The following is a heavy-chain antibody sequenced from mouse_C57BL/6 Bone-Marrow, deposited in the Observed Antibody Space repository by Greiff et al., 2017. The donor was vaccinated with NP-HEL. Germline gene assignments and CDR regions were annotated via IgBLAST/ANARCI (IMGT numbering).Heavy chain of an antibody. D-gene: IGHD4-1*01. Sequence: DVQLVESGEGLVKPGGSLKLSCAASGFTFSSYAMSWVRQTPEKRLEWVAYISSGGDYIYYADTVKGRFTISRDNARNTLYLQMSSLKSEDTAMYYCTSELGRRYAMDYWGQGTSVTVSS. CDR2: ISSGGDYI. J-gene: IGHJ4*01. CDR1: GFTFSSYA. CDR3: TSELGRRYAMDY. V-gene: IGHV5-9-1*02.